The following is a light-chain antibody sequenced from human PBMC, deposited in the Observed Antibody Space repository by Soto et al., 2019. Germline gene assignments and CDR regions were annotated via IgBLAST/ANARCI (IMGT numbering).Light chain of an antibody. V-gene: IGKV1-33*01. CDR2: DAS. J-gene: IGKJ4*02. CDR3: QQSEALVLR. CDR1: QDITDY. Sequence: DIQMTQSPSSLSASVGDRVTITCQASQDITDYLHWYQQKPGKAPRLLIYDASNLETGVPSRFSGSGSGTDFSFTISSLQPEDIATYYCQQSEALVLRFGGGTKVEIK.